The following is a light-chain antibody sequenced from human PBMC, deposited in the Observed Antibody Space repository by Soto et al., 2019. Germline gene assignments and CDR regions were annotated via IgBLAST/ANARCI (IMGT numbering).Light chain of an antibody. V-gene: IGLV4-69*01. J-gene: IGLJ2*01. CDR3: QTWGTAMVV. CDR1: TRHRSYA. Sequence: QSVVTQSPSASASLGASVKLTCTLSTRHRSYAIAWHQHQPEKGPRFLMTLNPDGTHRKGDGIPDRFSGSSSGTERYLTISSLQSEDEADYYCQTWGTAMVVFGGGAKLTVL. CDR2: LNPDGTH.